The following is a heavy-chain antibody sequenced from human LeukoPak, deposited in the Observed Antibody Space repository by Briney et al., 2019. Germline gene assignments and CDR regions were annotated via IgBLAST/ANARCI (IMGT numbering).Heavy chain of an antibody. Sequence: TSETLSLTCAVSGASISSDGYYWSWIRQHPGKGLEWLGYIYYSGSAYYNPSLKSRVTISVDTPKNQFSLKLTSLTAADTAVYYCARDLRGYGAFDIWGQGTMVTVSS. CDR1: GASISSDGYY. J-gene: IGHJ3*02. CDR3: ARDLRGYGAFDI. V-gene: IGHV4-31*11. CDR2: IYYSGSA. D-gene: IGHD5-12*01.